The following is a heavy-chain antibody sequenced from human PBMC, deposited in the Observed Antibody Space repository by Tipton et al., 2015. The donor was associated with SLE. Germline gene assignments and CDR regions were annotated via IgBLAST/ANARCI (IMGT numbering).Heavy chain of an antibody. V-gene: IGHV4-38-2*02. CDR3: VRELDTFDI. J-gene: IGHJ3*02. CDR2: VYHSRSI. Sequence: TLSLTCSVSGYSISSGYYWGWIRQFPGEGLEWIGSVYHSRSIYYNPSLKSRATVSVDTSKNQVSLRLTSVTAADTAVYYCVRELDTFDIWGQGTTVTVSS. CDR1: GYSISSGYY.